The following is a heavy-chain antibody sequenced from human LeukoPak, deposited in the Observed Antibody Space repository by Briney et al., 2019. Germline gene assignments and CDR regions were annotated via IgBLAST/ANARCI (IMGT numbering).Heavy chain of an antibody. CDR1: GFTFSNHW. CDR2: VSADGRTQ. J-gene: IGHJ4*02. D-gene: IGHD5-24*01. V-gene: IGHV3-30*03. CDR3: AREFGHNRWYFDY. Sequence: GGSLRLSCAASGFTFSNHWMGWVRQAPGKGLEWVTVVSADGRTQLYSDSVKGRFTVSRDNSLNTLHLQMNSLKTEDTAVYYCAREFGHNRWYFDYWGQGALVTVSS.